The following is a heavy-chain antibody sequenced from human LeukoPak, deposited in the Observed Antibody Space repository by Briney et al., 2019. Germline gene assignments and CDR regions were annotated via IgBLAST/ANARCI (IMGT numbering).Heavy chain of an antibody. CDR2: ISGSGGST. J-gene: IGHJ4*02. V-gene: IGHV3-23*01. D-gene: IGHD2-15*01. CDR1: GFTFSSYG. CDR3: AKDSVVAAKSVRFDY. Sequence: PGGSLRLSCAAFGFTFSSYGMSWVRQAPGKGLEWVSAISGSGGSTYYADSVKGRFTISRDNSKNTLYLQMNSLRAEDTAVYYCAKDSVVAAKSVRFDYWGRGTLVTVSS.